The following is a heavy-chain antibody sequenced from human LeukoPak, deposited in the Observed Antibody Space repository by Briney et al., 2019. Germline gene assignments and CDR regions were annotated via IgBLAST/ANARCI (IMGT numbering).Heavy chain of an antibody. CDR3: ASAVEMTTLTSHFDY. CDR2: IWFDGSNR. Sequence: GGSLRLSCAASGFTFSNYGMHWVRQAPGKGLEWVAVIWFDGSNRYFADSVRGRFTISRDNSRNTVYLQMDSLRVEDTAVYYCASAVEMTTLTSHFDYWGQGTLVTVSS. J-gene: IGHJ4*02. V-gene: IGHV3-33*01. CDR1: GFTFSNYG. D-gene: IGHD5-24*01.